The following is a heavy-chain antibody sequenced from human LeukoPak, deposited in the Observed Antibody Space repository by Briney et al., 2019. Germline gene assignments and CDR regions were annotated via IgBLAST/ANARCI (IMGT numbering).Heavy chain of an antibody. V-gene: IGHV5-51*01. D-gene: IGHD2-15*01. CDR1: GSSFADYW. CDR2: IYPGDSDT. J-gene: IGHJ4*02. Sequence: MHGESLKISCKCSGSSFADYWIGCLRQMPGKGLEWMGTIYPGDSDTRYSPSFQGQVTISADKSISTAYLQWSSLKASDTAMYYCCRRPHCTSGSCEGFVYCGQGTLVTVSS. CDR3: CRRPHCTSGSCEGFVY.